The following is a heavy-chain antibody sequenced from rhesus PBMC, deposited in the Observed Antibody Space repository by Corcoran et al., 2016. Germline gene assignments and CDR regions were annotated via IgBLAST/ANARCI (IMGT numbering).Heavy chain of an antibody. CDR3: NLHSSWSGYY. Sequence: EVQLVESGGGLVQPGGSLRLSCAASGFTFSNSWMRWVRQAPGKGLEWVARIKSKADGGTSDYAASVKGRFTFSRDDSKKTLYLQMNSLKTEDTAVYYCNLHSSWSGYYWGQGVLVTVSS. CDR2: IKSKADGGTS. J-gene: IGHJ4*01. CDR1: GFTFSNSW. D-gene: IGHD6-13*01. V-gene: IGHV3-30*01.